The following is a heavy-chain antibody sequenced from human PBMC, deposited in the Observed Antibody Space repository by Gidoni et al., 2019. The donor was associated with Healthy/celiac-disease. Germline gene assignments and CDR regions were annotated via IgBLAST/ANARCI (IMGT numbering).Heavy chain of an antibody. CDR1: GCSISSGSYY. Sequence: QVQLQESGPGLVKPSQTLSLPCTVPGCSISSGSYYWSWIRQPAGKGLEWIGRIYTSGSTNYNPSLKRRVTMSVDTSKNQFSLKLSSVTAADTAVYYCARVRYGGNSGYFDYWGQGTLVTVSS. V-gene: IGHV4-61*02. J-gene: IGHJ4*02. CDR3: ARVRYGGNSGYFDY. D-gene: IGHD4-17*01. CDR2: IYTSGST.